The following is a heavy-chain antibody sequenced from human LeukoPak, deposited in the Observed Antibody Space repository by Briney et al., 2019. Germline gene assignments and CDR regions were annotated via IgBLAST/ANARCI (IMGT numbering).Heavy chain of an antibody. CDR3: ARDDRVTAPTY. D-gene: IGHD1-1*01. J-gene: IGHJ4*02. V-gene: IGHV4-38-2*01. CDR2: IYHSGST. Sequence: SEILSLTCAVSGYSISSGYYWGWIRQPPGKGLEWIGSIYHSGSTYYNPSLKSRVTISVDTSKNQFSLKLRSVTAADTAVYYCARDDRVTAPTYWGQGTLVTVSS. CDR1: GYSISSGYY.